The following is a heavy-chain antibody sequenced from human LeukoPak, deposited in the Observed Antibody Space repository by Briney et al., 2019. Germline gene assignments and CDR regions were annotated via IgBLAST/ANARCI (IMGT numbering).Heavy chain of an antibody. CDR1: GGTFSSYA. V-gene: IGHV1-69*13. CDR3: ARAGSLRYFDWLSPPTYYFDY. D-gene: IGHD3-9*01. Sequence: GASVKVSCKASGGTFSSYAISWVRQAPGQGLEWMGGIIPIFGTANYAQKFQGRVTITADESTSTAYMELSSLRSEDTAVYYCARAGSLRYFDWLSPPTYYFDYWGQGTLVTVSS. CDR2: IIPIFGTA. J-gene: IGHJ4*02.